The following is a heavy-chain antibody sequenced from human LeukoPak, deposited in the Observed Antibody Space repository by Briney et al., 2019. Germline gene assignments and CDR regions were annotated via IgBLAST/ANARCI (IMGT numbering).Heavy chain of an antibody. CDR1: GGSISSYY. CDR2: IYYSGST. J-gene: IGHJ3*02. Sequence: PSETLSLTCTVSGGSISSYYWSWIRQPPGKGLEWIGYIYYSGSTNYNPSLKSRVTISVDTSKNQFSLKLSSVTAADTAVYYCARPGGSSGYYYVDQPPPDAFDIWGQGTMVTVSS. D-gene: IGHD3-22*01. V-gene: IGHV4-59*01. CDR3: ARPGGSSGYYYVDQPPPDAFDI.